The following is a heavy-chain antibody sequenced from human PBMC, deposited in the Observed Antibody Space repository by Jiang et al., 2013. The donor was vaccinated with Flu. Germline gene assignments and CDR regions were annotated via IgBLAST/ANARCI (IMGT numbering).Heavy chain of an antibody. V-gene: IGHV3-30*18. CDR1: GFTFSGFG. CDR2: ISYDGSNQ. CDR3: AKDAEFDT. J-gene: IGHJ5*02. Sequence: QLVESGGGVVQPGTSLRLSCVGSGFTFSGFGLHWVRRAPGKGLEWLALISYDGSNQYYADSVKGRFTISRDNSKNTLYLQMNSLKIDDTAVYYCAKDAEFDTWGQGTLVTVSS.